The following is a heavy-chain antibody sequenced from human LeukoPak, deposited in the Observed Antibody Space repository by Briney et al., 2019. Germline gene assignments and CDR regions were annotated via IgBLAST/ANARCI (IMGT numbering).Heavy chain of an antibody. V-gene: IGHV4-34*01. CDR2: INHSGST. Sequence: SETLSLTCAVYGGSFSGYYWSWIRQPPGKGLEWIGEINHSGSTNYNPSLKSRVTISVDTSKNQFSLKLSSVTAADTAVYYCARGRGYSYGYSTYNDYWGQETLVTVSS. D-gene: IGHD5-18*01. J-gene: IGHJ4*02. CDR3: ARGRGYSYGYSTYNDY. CDR1: GGSFSGYY.